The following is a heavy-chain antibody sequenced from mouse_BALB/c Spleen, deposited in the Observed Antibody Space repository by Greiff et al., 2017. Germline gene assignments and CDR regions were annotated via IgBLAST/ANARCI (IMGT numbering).Heavy chain of an antibody. J-gene: IGHJ3*01. Sequence: EVMLVESGGGLVQPGGSLKLSCAASGFTFSSYTMSWVRQTPEKRLEWVAYISNGGGSTYYPDTVKGRFTISRDNAKNTLYLQMSSLKSEDTAMYYCAGQGKSYDYADYWGQGTLVTVSA. V-gene: IGHV5-12-2*01. CDR3: AGQGKSYDYADY. CDR2: ISNGGGST. D-gene: IGHD2-4*01. CDR1: GFTFSSYT.